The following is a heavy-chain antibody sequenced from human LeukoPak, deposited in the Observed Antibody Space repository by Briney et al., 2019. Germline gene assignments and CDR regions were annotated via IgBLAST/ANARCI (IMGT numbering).Heavy chain of an antibody. CDR2: IHSDGINT. Sequence: GGSLRLSCEASGFTFSSFSMHWVRQAPGKWLVWVSRIHSDGINTNYADFVKGRFTISRDNAKNTLYLQMNSLRAEDTAVYYCARVAYISTWYVDYWGQGTLVNVPS. V-gene: IGHV3-74*01. J-gene: IGHJ4*02. CDR3: ARVAYISTWYVDY. CDR1: GFTFSSFS. D-gene: IGHD6-13*01.